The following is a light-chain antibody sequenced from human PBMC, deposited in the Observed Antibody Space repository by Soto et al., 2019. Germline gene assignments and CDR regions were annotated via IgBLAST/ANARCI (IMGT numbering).Light chain of an antibody. CDR3: QHYNSYSEA. V-gene: IGKV1-5*03. CDR1: QTISSW. CDR2: KAS. Sequence: DIQMTQSPSSLSASVGDRVTITCRASQTISSWLAWYQQKPGKAPKLLIYKASTLKSGVPSRFSGSGSGTEFTLTISSLQPDDFATDDCQHYNSYSEAVGQGTKVEIK. J-gene: IGKJ1*01.